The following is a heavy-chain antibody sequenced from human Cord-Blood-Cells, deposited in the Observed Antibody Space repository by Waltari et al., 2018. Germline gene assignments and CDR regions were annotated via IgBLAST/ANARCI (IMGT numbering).Heavy chain of an antibody. CDR3: ARGRSRGYDFWSGYYDAFDI. V-gene: IGHV1-2*04. CDR2: INPNSGGT. CDR1: GYTFTGYY. D-gene: IGHD3-3*01. Sequence: QVQLVQSGAEVMKPGASVKVSCKASGYTFTGYYMHWVRQAPGQGLEWMGWINPNSGGTNYAQKFQGWVTMTRDTSISTAYMELSRLRSDDTAVYYCARGRSRGYDFWSGYYDAFDIWGQGTMVTVSS. J-gene: IGHJ3*02.